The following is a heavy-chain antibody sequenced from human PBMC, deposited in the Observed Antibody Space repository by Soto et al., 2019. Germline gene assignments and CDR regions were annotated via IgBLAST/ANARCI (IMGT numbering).Heavy chain of an antibody. Sequence: QVQLQESGPGLVKPSETLSLTCTVSGGSISTYYWSWIRQPPGKGLEWIGYVYYTGSTNYNPSLKSRVTISVDTSKNQFSLNLSSVTAADTAVYYCARRADFRGIQYNWFDPWGQGTLVTVSS. CDR2: VYYTGST. J-gene: IGHJ5*02. CDR3: ARRADFRGIQYNWFDP. V-gene: IGHV4-59*01. D-gene: IGHD2-15*01. CDR1: GGSISTYY.